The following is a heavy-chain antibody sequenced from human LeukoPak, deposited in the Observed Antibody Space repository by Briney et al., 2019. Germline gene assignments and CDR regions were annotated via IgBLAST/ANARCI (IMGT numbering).Heavy chain of an antibody. J-gene: IGHJ6*02. V-gene: IGHV1-2*02. D-gene: IGHD6-6*01. CDR1: GYTFTGYY. CDR3: AGSSSAGMWAYYYYGMDV. CDR2: INPNSGGT. Sequence: ASVKVSCKASGYTFTGYYMHWVRQAPGQGLEWMGWINPNSGGTNYAQKFQGRVTMTRDTSISTAYMELSRLRSDDTAVYYCAGSSSAGMWAYYYYGMDVWGQGTTVTVSS.